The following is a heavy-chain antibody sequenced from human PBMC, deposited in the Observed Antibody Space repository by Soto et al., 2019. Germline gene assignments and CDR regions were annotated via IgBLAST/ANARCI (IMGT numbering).Heavy chain of an antibody. D-gene: IGHD2-15*01. CDR2: VSTSGRST. CDR1: GFIFSEST. CDR3: VKQAHGLDGVAFDY. Sequence: LRLSCSASGFIFSESTIYWVRQVPGKGLEAISAVSTSGRSTYYADSVKDRFTISRDNSKNTLFLQMGSLRPEDTAIYYCVKQAHGLDGVAFDYWVQGTQVTVSS. V-gene: IGHV3-64D*06. J-gene: IGHJ4*02.